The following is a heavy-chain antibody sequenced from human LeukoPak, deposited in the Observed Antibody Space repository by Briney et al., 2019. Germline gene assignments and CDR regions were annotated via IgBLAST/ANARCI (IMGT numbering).Heavy chain of an antibody. D-gene: IGHD3-10*01. CDR2: ISNSGSTI. CDR3: ARDLQSSGSGSGYLN. V-gene: IGHV3-11*01. Sequence: SGGSLRLSCAASEFIFSDYYMSWIRQAPGKGLEWVSYISNSGSTIKYADSVKGRFTISRDNAENSLYLQMNSLRAEDTAVYYCARDLQSSGSGSGYLNWGQGTLVTVSS. CDR1: EFIFSDYY. J-gene: IGHJ4*02.